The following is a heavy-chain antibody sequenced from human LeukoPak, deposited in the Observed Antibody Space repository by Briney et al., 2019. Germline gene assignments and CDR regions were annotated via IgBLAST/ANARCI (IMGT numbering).Heavy chain of an antibody. CDR3: AKVAEYSSGWCYDY. Sequence: GGSLRLSCAASGFTFSSYAMSWVRQAPGKGLEWVSTIRGSGGSTYYADSVKGRFTISRDNSKNTLYLQMNNLRVEDTAVYYCAKVAEYSSGWCYDYWGQGTLVTVSS. D-gene: IGHD6-19*01. CDR1: GFTFSSYA. V-gene: IGHV3-23*01. J-gene: IGHJ4*02. CDR2: IRGSGGST.